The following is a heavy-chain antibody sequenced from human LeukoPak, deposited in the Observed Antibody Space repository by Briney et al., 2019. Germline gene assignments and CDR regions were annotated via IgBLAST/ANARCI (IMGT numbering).Heavy chain of an antibody. Sequence: SETLSLTCGVSGGSISTNSHYWSWIRQPAGKGLEWIGRIYTSGSTNYNPSLKSRVTMSVDTSKNQFSLKLSSVTAADTAVYYCARDSFPTRFDYWGQGTLVTVSS. J-gene: IGHJ4*02. D-gene: IGHD1-26*01. CDR2: IYTSGST. CDR1: GGSISTNSHY. CDR3: ARDSFPTRFDY. V-gene: IGHV4-4*07.